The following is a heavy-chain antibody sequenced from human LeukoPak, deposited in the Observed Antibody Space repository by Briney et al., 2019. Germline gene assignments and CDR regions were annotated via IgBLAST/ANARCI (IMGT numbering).Heavy chain of an antibody. CDR1: GFTVSSNY. V-gene: IGHV3-53*01. J-gene: IGHJ2*01. Sequence: GGSLRLSCAASGFTVSSNYMNWVRQAPGKGLEWVSVIYSGGSTYYADSVRGRFTISRDNSKNTLFLQMNSLRGEDTAVYYCAKDLFLWYFDLWGRGALVTVSS. D-gene: IGHD2-21*01. CDR3: AKDLFLWYFDL. CDR2: IYSGGST.